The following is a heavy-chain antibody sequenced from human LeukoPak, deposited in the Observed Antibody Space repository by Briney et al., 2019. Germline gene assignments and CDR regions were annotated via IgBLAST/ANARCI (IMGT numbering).Heavy chain of an antibody. J-gene: IGHJ4*02. V-gene: IGHV4-30-2*01. CDR3: ARGPPPDFDY. Sequence: SQTLSLTCTVSGGSISSGGYYWSWIRQPPGKGLGWIGYIYYSGSTYYNPSLKSRVTISVDTSKNQFSLKLSSVTAADTAVYYCARGPPPDFDYWGRGTLVTVSS. CDR2: IYYSGST. CDR1: GGSISSGGYY.